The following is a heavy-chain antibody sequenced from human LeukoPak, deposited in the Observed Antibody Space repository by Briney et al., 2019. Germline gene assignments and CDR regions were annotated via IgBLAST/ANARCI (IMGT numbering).Heavy chain of an antibody. CDR3: ARANFLSCSSTSCLFDY. CDR2: INPVSGGT. J-gene: IGHJ4*02. V-gene: IGHV1-2*02. Sequence: GASVKVSCEASEYTFTDYYLHWVRQAPGQGFEWMGWINPVSGGTNYVQKFQGRVTMTRDTSISTAYMELSRLRSDDTAVYYCARANFLSCSSTSCLFDYWGQGTLVTVSS. D-gene: IGHD2-2*01. CDR1: EYTFTDYY.